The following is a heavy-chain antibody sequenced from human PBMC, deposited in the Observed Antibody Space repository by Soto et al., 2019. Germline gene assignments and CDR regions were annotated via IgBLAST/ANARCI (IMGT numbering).Heavy chain of an antibody. CDR2: ISPYNGNT. Sequence: ASVKVSCKASGYTFTSYGISWVRQAPGQGLEWMGWISPYNGNTNYAQKLQGRVTMTTDTSTSTAYMELRSLRSDDTAVYYCAASVNVGGSYFHVRGMDVWGQGTTVTVSS. D-gene: IGHD3-16*01. CDR1: GYTFTSYG. CDR3: AASVNVGGSYFHVRGMDV. J-gene: IGHJ6*02. V-gene: IGHV1-18*04.